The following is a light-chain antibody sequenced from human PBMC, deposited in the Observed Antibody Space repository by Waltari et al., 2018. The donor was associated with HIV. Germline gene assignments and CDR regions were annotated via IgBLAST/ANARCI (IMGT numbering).Light chain of an antibody. CDR3: CSYAGSSTHVV. CDR2: EVT. Sequence: QSALTQPASVSGSPGQSITISCTGTSSDVGSYDLVSWYQQHPGKAPKLILYEVTKRPSGVSDRFSGSKSGNTADLTISGLQAEDEADYYCCSYAGSSTHVVFGGGTKLTVL. CDR1: SSDVGSYDL. V-gene: IGLV2-23*02. J-gene: IGLJ2*01.